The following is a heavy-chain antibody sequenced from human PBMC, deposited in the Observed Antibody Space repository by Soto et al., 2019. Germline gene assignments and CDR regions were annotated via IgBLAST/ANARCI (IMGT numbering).Heavy chain of an antibody. V-gene: IGHV1-18*01. D-gene: IGHD6-13*01. Sequence: ASVKVSCKASGYTFTSYGISWVRQAPGQGLEWMGWISAYNGNTNYAQKLQGRVTMTTDTSTSTAYMELRSLRSDDTAVYYCARVLQQLGYYYYYGMDVWGQGTTVTVSS. CDR3: ARVLQQLGYYYYYGMDV. CDR1: GYTFTSYG. CDR2: ISAYNGNT. J-gene: IGHJ6*02.